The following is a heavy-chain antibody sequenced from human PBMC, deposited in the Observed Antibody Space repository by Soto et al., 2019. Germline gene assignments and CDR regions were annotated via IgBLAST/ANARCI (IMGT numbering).Heavy chain of an antibody. CDR3: ARSKVRWGSGYYRTFDY. J-gene: IGHJ4*02. D-gene: IGHD3-22*01. CDR2: IIPIFGTA. V-gene: IGHV1-69*13. Sequence: ASVKVSCKASGGTFSSYAISWVRQAPGQGLEWMGGIIPIFGTANYAQKFQGRVTITADESTSTAYMELSSLRSEDTAVYYCARSKVRWGSGYYRTFDYWGQGTLVTVSS. CDR1: GGTFSSYA.